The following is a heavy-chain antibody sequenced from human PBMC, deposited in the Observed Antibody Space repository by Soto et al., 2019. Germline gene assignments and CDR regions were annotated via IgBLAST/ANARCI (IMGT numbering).Heavy chain of an antibody. V-gene: IGHV4-59*01. CDR2: IYYSGST. J-gene: IGHJ4*02. D-gene: IGHD3-10*01. Sequence: SETLSLTCTVSGGSISSYYWSWIRQPPGKGLEWIGYIYYSGSTNYNPSLKSRVTISVDTSKNQFSLKLSSVTAADTAVYYCARVLWFGELSCGMDVWGQGTLVTVSS. CDR3: ARVLWFGELSCGMDV. CDR1: GGSISSYY.